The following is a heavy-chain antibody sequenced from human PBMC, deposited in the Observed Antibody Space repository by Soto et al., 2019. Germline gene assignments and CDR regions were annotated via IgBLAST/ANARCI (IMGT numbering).Heavy chain of an antibody. CDR2: ISGYNGNT. J-gene: IGHJ5*02. Sequence: ASVKVSCKASGYIFTSYGISWVRQAPGQGLEWMGWISGYNGNTNYAQDLQGRVTMTTDTSTSTAYMELRSLRSDDTAVYYCARGSRASRGNWFDPWGQGTLVTVSS. CDR1: GYIFTSYG. D-gene: IGHD3-10*01. CDR3: ARGSRASRGNWFDP. V-gene: IGHV1-18*01.